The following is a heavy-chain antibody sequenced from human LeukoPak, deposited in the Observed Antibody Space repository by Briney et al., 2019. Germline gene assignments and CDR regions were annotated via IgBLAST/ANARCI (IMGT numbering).Heavy chain of an antibody. CDR2: IIGSGGST. CDR3: SQDGQYDFWSGPPQPFDY. V-gene: IGHV3-23*01. CDR1: AFNFSSYA. D-gene: IGHD3-3*01. J-gene: IGHJ4*02. Sequence: GGSLRLSCSTSAFNFSSYAMSWVRQAPGRGREGVSAIIGSGGSTTYASSVKDRFTTSRDNSNNTLYLQMNSRRDEDTAVYYCSQDGQYDFWSGPPQPFDYWGQGTLVTVSS.